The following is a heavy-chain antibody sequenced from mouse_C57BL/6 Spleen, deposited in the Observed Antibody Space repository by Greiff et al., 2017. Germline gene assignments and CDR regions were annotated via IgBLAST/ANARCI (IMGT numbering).Heavy chain of an antibody. V-gene: IGHV1-81*01. CDR1: GYTFTSYG. CDR2: IYPRRGNT. Sequence: QVHVKQSGAELARPGASVKLSCKASGYTFTSYGISWVKQRTGQGLEWIGAIYPRRGNTYYNEKFTGTVTLTADKSSRTAYMGLRSLTSEDTADYFCARSRDGYYENFDVWGTGTTVTVSS. J-gene: IGHJ1*03. CDR3: ARSRDGYYENFDV. D-gene: IGHD2-3*01.